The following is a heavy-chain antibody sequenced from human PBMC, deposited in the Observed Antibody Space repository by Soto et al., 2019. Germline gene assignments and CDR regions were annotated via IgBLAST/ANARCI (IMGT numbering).Heavy chain of an antibody. Sequence: QVQLQESGPGLVKPSQTLSLTCTVSGGSISSGDYYWSWIRQPPGKGLEWIGYIYYSGTTHYNPSPKSRVTMSVDTSKNQFSPKLSSVTAADAAVYYCARLPRRYCSGGSCYSARNFHCWGQGTLVTVSS. V-gene: IGHV4-30-4*01. J-gene: IGHJ4*02. CDR2: IYYSGTT. CDR3: ARLPRRYCSGGSCYSARNFHC. D-gene: IGHD2-15*01. CDR1: GGSISSGDYY.